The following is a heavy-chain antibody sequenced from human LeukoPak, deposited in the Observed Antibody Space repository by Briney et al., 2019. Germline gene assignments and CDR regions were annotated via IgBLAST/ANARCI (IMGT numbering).Heavy chain of an antibody. V-gene: IGHV1-18*01. D-gene: IGHD3-10*01. CDR2: ISAYNGNT. Sequence: ASVKVPCKASGYTFTSYGISWVRQAPGQGLEWMGWISAYNGNTNYAQKLQGRVTMTTDTSTSTAYMELRSLRSDDTAVYYCARDLRNGGSGSPWGQGTLVTVSS. J-gene: IGHJ5*02. CDR1: GYTFTSYG. CDR3: ARDLRNGGSGSP.